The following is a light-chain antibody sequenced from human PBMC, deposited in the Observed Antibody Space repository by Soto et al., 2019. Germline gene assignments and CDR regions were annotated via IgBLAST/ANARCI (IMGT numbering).Light chain of an antibody. J-gene: IGKJ4*01. CDR2: WAS. V-gene: IGKV4-1*01. CDR1: QSVLYNSDNKNY. CDR3: QQYYTTLS. Sequence: DIVMTQSPDSLAVSLGERATINCKSSQSVLYNSDNKNYLAWYQQKAGQPPKLLIYWASTRDSGVPDRFSGSGSGADFTLTINSLQAEEVAVYYCQQYYTTLSFGGGTKVEIK.